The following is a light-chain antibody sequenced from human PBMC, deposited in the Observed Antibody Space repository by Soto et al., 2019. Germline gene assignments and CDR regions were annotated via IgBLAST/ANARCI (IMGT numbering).Light chain of an antibody. J-gene: IGKJ4*01. CDR3: LQYGSSPLT. Sequence: EIVLTQSPGTLSLSPGERATLSCRASQRVSSNYLAWYQQKPGQAPRLLIYGASSRATGIPDRFSGSGSGTDFTLTISRLEPEDFAVYHCLQYGSSPLTFGGGTKVEIK. V-gene: IGKV3-20*01. CDR2: GAS. CDR1: QRVSSNY.